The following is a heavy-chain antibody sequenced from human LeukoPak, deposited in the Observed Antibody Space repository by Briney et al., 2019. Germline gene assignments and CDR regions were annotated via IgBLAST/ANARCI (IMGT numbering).Heavy chain of an antibody. J-gene: IGHJ4*02. CDR3: ARDGRNYGHDY. V-gene: IGHV1-18*01. CDR1: GYTFTSYG. CDR2: ISAYNGNT. D-gene: IGHD1-7*01. Sequence: ASVKVSCKASGYTFTSYGISWVRQAPGQGLEWMGWISAYNGNTNYAQKFQGRVTMTRDTSISTAYMELSRLRSDDTAVYYCARDGRNYGHDYWGQGTLVTVSS.